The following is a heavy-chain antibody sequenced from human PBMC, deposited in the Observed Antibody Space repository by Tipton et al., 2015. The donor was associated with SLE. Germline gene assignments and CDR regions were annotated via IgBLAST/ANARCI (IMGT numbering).Heavy chain of an antibody. CDR2: IYYSGNT. Sequence: TLSLTCTVSGGSINSHYWSWIRQPPGKGLEWIGYIYYSGNTDYNPSLKSRVTISVDTSKNQFSLKLSSVTAADTAVYYCARSAGYGSNWAHFDYWGQGTLVTVSS. D-gene: IGHD6-13*01. CDR1: GGSINSHY. J-gene: IGHJ4*02. CDR3: ARSAGYGSNWAHFDY. V-gene: IGHV4-59*11.